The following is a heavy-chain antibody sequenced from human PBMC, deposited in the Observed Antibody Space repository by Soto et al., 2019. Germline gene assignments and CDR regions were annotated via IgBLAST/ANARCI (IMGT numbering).Heavy chain of an antibody. J-gene: IGHJ3*02. D-gene: IGHD1-26*01. V-gene: IGHV3-30-3*01. CDR1: GFTFSSYA. Sequence: QVQLVESGGGVVQPGRSLRLSCAASGFTFSSYAMHWVRQAPGKGLEWVAVISYDGSNKYYADSVKGRFTISRDNSKNTLYLQMNSLRAEDTAVYYCARARIVGATPGAFDIWGQGTMVTVSS. CDR3: ARARIVGATPGAFDI. CDR2: ISYDGSNK.